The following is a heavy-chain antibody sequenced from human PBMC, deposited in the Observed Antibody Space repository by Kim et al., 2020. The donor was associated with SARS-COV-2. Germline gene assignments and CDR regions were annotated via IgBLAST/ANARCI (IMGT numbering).Heavy chain of an antibody. CDR3: ARGGSGVRGVIIGSDWGIGYYYGMDV. D-gene: IGHD3-10*01. J-gene: IGHJ6*02. CDR1: GGSFSGYY. V-gene: IGHV4-34*01. CDR2: INHSGST. Sequence: SETLSLTCAVYGGSFSGYYWSWIRQPPGKGLEWIGEINHSGSTNYNPSLKSRVTISVDTSKNQFSLKLSSVTAADTAVYYCARGGSGVRGVIIGSDWGIGYYYGMDVWGQGTTVTVSS.